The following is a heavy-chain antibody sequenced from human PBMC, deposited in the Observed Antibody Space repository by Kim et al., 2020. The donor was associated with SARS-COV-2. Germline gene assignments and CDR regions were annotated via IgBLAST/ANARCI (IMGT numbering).Heavy chain of an antibody. Sequence: ASVKVSCKASGYTFTTYTFHWVRQAPGQRLEWMGRIYAGNGDTDYSRKFQGRVTFSRDTSASTVYMDLSSLSSEDTAVYYCASGVHHSGDYQDWGQGTLVTVSS. D-gene: IGHD3-10*01. CDR2: IYAGNGDT. CDR1: GYTFTTYT. CDR3: ASGVHHSGDYQD. J-gene: IGHJ4*02. V-gene: IGHV1-3*01.